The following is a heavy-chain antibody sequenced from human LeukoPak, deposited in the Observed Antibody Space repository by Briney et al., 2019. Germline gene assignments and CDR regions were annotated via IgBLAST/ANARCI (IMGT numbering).Heavy chain of an antibody. CDR1: GFTFSSHW. J-gene: IGHJ4*02. CDR3: ARHGYYVFDY. CDR2: IKEDGREN. Sequence: PGGSLRLSCAGAGFTFSSHWMGWVRQAPGKGLEWLASIKEDGRENYYVGSVQGRFTISRDNDKNLLLLQMDSPRAEDTAVYFCARHGYYVFDYWGQGTLVTVSS. D-gene: IGHD4-17*01. V-gene: IGHV3-7*01.